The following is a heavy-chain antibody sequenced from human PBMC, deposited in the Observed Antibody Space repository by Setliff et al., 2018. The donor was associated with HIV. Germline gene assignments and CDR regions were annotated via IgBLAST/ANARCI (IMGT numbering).Heavy chain of an antibody. D-gene: IGHD6-19*01. CDR1: GFTFSNYW. Sequence: GGSRRLSCAASGFTFSNYWMSWVRQAPGKGLEWVAHINQDGSEKNHVDSAKGRFTISRDNARNLVYLQMNSLKGDDTAVYYCARDVAVAATEFWGQGIQVTVSS. J-gene: IGHJ4*02. CDR3: ARDVAVAATEF. CDR2: INQDGSEK. V-gene: IGHV3-7*03.